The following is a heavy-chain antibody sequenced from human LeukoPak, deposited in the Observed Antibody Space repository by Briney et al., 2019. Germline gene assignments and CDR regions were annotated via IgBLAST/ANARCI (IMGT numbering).Heavy chain of an antibody. CDR2: IKQDGSEK. CDR1: GFTFSSHW. J-gene: IGHJ4*02. D-gene: IGHD2-15*01. V-gene: IGHV3-7*04. CDR3: ARVYCSGGSCYESLGYYFDY. Sequence: PGGSLRLSCAASGFTFSSHWMSWVRQAPGKGLEWVANIKQDGSEKYYVDSVKGRFTISRDNAKNSLYLQMNSLRAEDTAVYYCARVYCSGGSCYESLGYYFDYWGQGTLVTVSS.